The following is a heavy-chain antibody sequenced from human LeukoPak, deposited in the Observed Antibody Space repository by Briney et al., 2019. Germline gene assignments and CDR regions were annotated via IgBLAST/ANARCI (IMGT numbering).Heavy chain of an antibody. J-gene: IGHJ2*01. CDR2: INHSGST. Sequence: SETLSLTCAVYGGSFSGYYWSWIRQPPGKGLEWIGEINHSGSTNYNPSLKSRVTISVDTSKNQFSLKLSSVTAADTAVYYCARMGGDYGDYQWDWYFDLWGRGTLVTVSS. CDR1: GGSFSGYY. D-gene: IGHD4-17*01. CDR3: ARMGGDYGDYQWDWYFDL. V-gene: IGHV4-34*01.